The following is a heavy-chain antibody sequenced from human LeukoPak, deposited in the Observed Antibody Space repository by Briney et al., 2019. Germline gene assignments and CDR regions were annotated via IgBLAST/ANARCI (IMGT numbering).Heavy chain of an antibody. Sequence: GGSLRLSCIASGFTFSNYPMHWLRQAPGKGLEWVAVISYDGSNNYYAESVKDGFTIYRDNYDNKLYLQMNRLRDDDAAVYYCARGLSGEMATEYYFDYWGQGTLVTVS. J-gene: IGHJ4*02. CDR3: ARGLSGEMATEYYFDY. CDR2: ISYDGSNN. CDR1: GFTFSNYP. D-gene: IGHD5-24*01. V-gene: IGHV3-30*01.